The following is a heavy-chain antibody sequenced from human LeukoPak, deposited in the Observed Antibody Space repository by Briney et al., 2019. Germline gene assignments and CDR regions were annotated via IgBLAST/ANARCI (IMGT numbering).Heavy chain of an antibody. D-gene: IGHD5-18*01. V-gene: IGHV1-24*01. CDR3: ATNVDTAMSTGVCYFDY. J-gene: IGHJ4*02. CDR2: FDPEDGET. Sequence: ASVKVSCKVSGYTLTELSMHWVRQAPGKGLEWMGGFDPEDGETIYAQKFQGRVTMTEDTSTDTAYMELSSLRSEDTAVYYCATNVDTAMSTGVCYFDYWGQGTLVTVSS. CDR1: GYTLTELS.